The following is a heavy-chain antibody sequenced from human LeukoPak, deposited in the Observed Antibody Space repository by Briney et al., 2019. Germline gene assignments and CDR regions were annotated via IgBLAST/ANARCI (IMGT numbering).Heavy chain of an antibody. V-gene: IGHV1-46*01. CDR1: GYTFSTYY. J-gene: IGHJ4*02. Sequence: VASVKVSCKASGYTFSTYYMHWVRQAPGQGLEWVGVINPTGGTTTYAQKFQGRVTMTRATSSSTVYMELSSLRIGDTAVYYCSRDLSGSYNDYWGQGTRVTVSS. CDR2: INPTGGTT. CDR3: SRDLSGSYNDY. D-gene: IGHD1-26*01.